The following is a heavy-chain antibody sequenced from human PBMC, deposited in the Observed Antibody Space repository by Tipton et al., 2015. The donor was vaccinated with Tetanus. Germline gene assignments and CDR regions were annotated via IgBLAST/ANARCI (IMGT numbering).Heavy chain of an antibody. CDR2: IYPSGSA. CDR1: RASMNSYY. CDR3: ARLSSSANDAHAFDI. D-gene: IGHD3-22*01. Sequence: TLSLTCTVSRASMNSYYWTWIRQSAGKGLEWIGRIYPSGSANYNPSLESRVTLSVDTSKIQFSLKVSSVTAADTAVYYCARLSSSANDAHAFDIWGQGTMVTVSS. J-gene: IGHJ3*02. V-gene: IGHV4-4*07.